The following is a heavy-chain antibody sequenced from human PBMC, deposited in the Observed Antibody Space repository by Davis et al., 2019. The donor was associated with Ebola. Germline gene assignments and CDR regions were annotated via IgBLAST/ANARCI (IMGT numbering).Heavy chain of an antibody. Sequence: SVKVSCKASGGTFSSYAISWVRQAPGQGLEWMGGIIPIFGTANYAQKFQGRVTITADESTSTAYMELSSLRSEDTAVYYCARDTTIFGVVIKLSLDVWGKGTTVTVSS. CDR2: IIPIFGTA. CDR1: GGTFSSYA. V-gene: IGHV1-69*13. CDR3: ARDTTIFGVVIKLSLDV. D-gene: IGHD3-3*01. J-gene: IGHJ6*04.